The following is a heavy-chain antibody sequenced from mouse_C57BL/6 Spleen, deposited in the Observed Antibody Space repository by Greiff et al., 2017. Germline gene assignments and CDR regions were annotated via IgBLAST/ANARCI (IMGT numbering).Heavy chain of an antibody. V-gene: IGHV1-80*01. J-gene: IGHJ2*01. CDR1: GYAFSSYW. Sequence: VQLKESGAELVKPGASVKISCKASGYAFSSYWMNWVKQRPGKGLEWIGQIYPGDGDTNYNGKFKGKATLTADKSSSTAYMQLSSLTSEDSAVYFRARESTDYFDYWGQGTTLTVSS. D-gene: IGHD5-1*01. CDR3: ARESTDYFDY. CDR2: IYPGDGDT.